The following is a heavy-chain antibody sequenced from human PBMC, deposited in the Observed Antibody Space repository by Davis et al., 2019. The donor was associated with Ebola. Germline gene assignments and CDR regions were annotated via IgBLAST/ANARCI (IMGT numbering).Heavy chain of an antibody. CDR1: GYTFTSYD. CDR3: AREVKRATQGSFFDY. V-gene: IGHV1-8*01. D-gene: IGHD3-16*02. J-gene: IGHJ4*02. CDR2: MNPNSGNT. Sequence: ASVKVSCKASGYTFTSYDINWVRQAPGQGLEWMGWMNPNSGNTGYAQKFQGRVIMTRNTSINTAYMEVSSLTSEDSAMYYCAREVKRATQGSFFDYWGQGILVTVSS.